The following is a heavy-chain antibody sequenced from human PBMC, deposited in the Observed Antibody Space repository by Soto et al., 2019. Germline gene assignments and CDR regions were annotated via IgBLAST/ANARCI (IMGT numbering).Heavy chain of an antibody. V-gene: IGHV2-5*02. CDR1: GFSLSTSGVG. J-gene: IGHJ4*02. Sequence: SGPTLVNPTQTLTLTCTFSGFSLSTSGVGVGWIRQPPGKALEWLALIYWDDDKRYSPSLKSRLTITKDTSKNQMVLTMTNMDPVDTSTFYCAHTQDYGDFEYYFDYWGQGTLVTVSS. CDR2: IYWDDDK. CDR3: AHTQDYGDFEYYFDY. D-gene: IGHD4-17*01.